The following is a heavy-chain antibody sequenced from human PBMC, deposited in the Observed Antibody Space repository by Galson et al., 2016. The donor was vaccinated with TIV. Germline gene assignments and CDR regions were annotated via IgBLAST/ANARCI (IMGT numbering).Heavy chain of an antibody. CDR3: ARDEARGNGDYSRQHSYYGMEV. Sequence: SLRLSCAASGFTFKTYNMNWVRQAPGKGLEWLSYISSTSKTIYYADSVRGRFTISRDNAKGSLFLQMDSLRGEETAVYFCARDEARGNGDYSRQHSYYGMEVWGQGTTVSVSS. CDR1: GFTFKTYN. V-gene: IGHV3-48*01. CDR2: ISSTSKTI. J-gene: IGHJ6*02. D-gene: IGHD4-17*01.